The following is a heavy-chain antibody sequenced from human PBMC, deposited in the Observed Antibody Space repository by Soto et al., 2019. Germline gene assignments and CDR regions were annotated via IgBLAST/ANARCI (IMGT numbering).Heavy chain of an antibody. V-gene: IGHV4-39*02. D-gene: IGHD1-26*01. Sequence: SETLSLTCTVSGGSISSSSYYWGWIRQPPGKGLEWIGSIYYSGSTYYNPSLKSRVTISVDTSKNQFSLKLSSGTAADTAVYYCARDIGSGSYDYWGQGTLVTVSS. CDR3: ARDIGSGSYDY. CDR2: IYYSGST. CDR1: GGSISSSSYY. J-gene: IGHJ4*02.